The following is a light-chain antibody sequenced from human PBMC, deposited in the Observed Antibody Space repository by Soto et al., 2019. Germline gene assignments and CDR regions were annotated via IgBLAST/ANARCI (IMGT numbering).Light chain of an antibody. Sequence: QSALTQPASVSGSPGQSITISCTGTSSDVGGYNYVSWYQQHPGKAPILMIYDVSNRPSGVSNRFSGSESGNTASLTISGLQAEDEADYYCSSYTSSSTQVFGTGTKVTVL. V-gene: IGLV2-14*01. J-gene: IGLJ1*01. CDR2: DVS. CDR1: SSDVGGYNY. CDR3: SSYTSSSTQV.